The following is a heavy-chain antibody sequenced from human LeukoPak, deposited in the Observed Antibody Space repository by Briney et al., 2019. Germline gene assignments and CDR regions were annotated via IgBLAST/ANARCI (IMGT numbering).Heavy chain of an antibody. J-gene: IGHJ4*02. Sequence: SQTLSLTCAISGDSVSSNSAAWNWIGQSPSRGLEWLGRTYYGSKWYNGYAISVKSRIAVNPDTSKNQFSLHLNSVTPEDTAVYYCARSSPNFDYWGQGTLVTVSS. CDR2: TYYGSKWYN. CDR3: ARSSPNFDY. D-gene: IGHD2-2*01. CDR1: GDSVSSNSAA. V-gene: IGHV6-1*01.